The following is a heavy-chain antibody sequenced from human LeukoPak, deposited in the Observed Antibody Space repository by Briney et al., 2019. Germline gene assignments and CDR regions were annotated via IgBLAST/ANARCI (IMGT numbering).Heavy chain of an antibody. CDR1: GYSFTSYW. J-gene: IGHJ6*02. CDR3: ARGEEQGYYGSGITNGMDV. CDR2: IDPSDSYT. D-gene: IGHD3-10*01. V-gene: IGHV5-10-1*04. Sequence: GESLRISCKGSGYSFTSYWITWVRQMPGKGLEWMGRIDPSDSYTNYSPSFQGQVTISADKSISTAYLQWSSLKASDTAMYYCARGEEQGYYGSGITNGMDVWGQGTTVTVSS.